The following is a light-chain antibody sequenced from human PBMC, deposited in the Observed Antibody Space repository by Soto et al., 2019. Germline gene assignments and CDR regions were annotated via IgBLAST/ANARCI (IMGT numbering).Light chain of an antibody. CDR1: SSDVGNYNY. CDR3: TSYAAGKNVV. Sequence: QSALTQPPSASGSPGQSVTISCTGTSSDVGNYNYVSWYQQHPGKAPKLMIYELTKRTSGVPDRFSGSKSGNTASLTVSGLQAEDEAEYYCTSYAAGKNVVFGGGTKLTVL. CDR2: ELT. V-gene: IGLV2-8*01. J-gene: IGLJ2*01.